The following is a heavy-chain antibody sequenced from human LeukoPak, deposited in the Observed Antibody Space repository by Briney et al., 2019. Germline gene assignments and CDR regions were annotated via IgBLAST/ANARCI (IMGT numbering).Heavy chain of an antibody. CDR3: ARDSIYSDSSDYYYDY. J-gene: IGHJ4*02. Sequence: GGSLRLSCAVSGFTVSSIYMSWVRQAPGKGPEWVSFISATGTIMYYADAVKGRFTISRDNAKNLLYLQMNSLRAEDTAVYYCARDSIYSDSSDYYYDYWGQGTLVTVSS. CDR2: ISATGTIM. D-gene: IGHD3-22*01. V-gene: IGHV3-21*06. CDR1: GFTVSSIY.